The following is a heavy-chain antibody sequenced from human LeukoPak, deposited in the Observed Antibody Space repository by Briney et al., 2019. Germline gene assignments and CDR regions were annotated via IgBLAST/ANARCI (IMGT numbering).Heavy chain of an antibody. CDR3: ARLAVASDFDY. J-gene: IGHJ4*02. CDR2: IGSSGTTI. CDR1: GFPFSIYE. Sequence: GGSLRLSCAVSGFPFSIYEMNWVRHAPGKGREWVSNIGSSGTTIYYADSVKGRFSISRDNAKNSLYLQMNSLRVEDTAVYYCARLAVASDFDYWGQGALVTVSS. D-gene: IGHD6-19*01. V-gene: IGHV3-48*03.